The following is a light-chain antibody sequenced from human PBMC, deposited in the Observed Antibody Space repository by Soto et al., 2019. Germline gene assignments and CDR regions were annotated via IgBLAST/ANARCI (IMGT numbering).Light chain of an antibody. CDR2: KAS. J-gene: IGKJ1*01. V-gene: IGKV1-5*03. CDR3: QQYNSYWT. CDR1: QSISSR. Sequence: DIQMTQSPSTLSASVGDRVTITCRASQSISSRLAWYQQKPAKAPKLLIYKASSLESGVPSRFSGSGSGTEFTLTISSLQPDDSATYYCQQYNSYWTFGQGTKVEIK.